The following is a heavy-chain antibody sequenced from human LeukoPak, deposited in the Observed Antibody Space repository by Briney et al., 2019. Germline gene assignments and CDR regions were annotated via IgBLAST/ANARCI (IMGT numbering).Heavy chain of an antibody. J-gene: IGHJ5*02. CDR1: GGTFSSYA. D-gene: IGHD2-2*01. Sequence: SVKVSCKASGGTFSSYAISWVRQAPGQGLEWLGGIIPIFGTANYAQKFQGRVTITTDESTSTAYMELSSLRSEDTAVYYCARVGGNYCSSTSCHNWFDPWGQGTLVTVSS. V-gene: IGHV1-69*05. CDR3: ARVGGNYCSSTSCHNWFDP. CDR2: IIPIFGTA.